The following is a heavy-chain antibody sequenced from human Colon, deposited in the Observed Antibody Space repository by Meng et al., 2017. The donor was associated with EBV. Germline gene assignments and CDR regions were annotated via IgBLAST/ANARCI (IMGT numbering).Heavy chain of an antibody. CDR3: ARVSSGWDYFDY. CDR2: IYYSGST. Sequence: QMQLQESGPGLVKPSGTLSLTCTVSGGSVSSGGYYWTWIRQHPGKGLEWFGHIYYSGSTFYNPSLKRRVIISIDTSKNQFSLNLRSVTAADTAVYYCARVSSGWDYFDYWGQGTLGTVSS. V-gene: IGHV4-31*03. CDR1: GGSVSSGGYY. D-gene: IGHD6-19*01. J-gene: IGHJ4*02.